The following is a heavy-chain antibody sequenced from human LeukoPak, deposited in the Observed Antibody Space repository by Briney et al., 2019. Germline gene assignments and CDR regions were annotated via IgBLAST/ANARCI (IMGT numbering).Heavy chain of an antibody. CDR3: AKDRVLRFLEWLKGHDAFDI. CDR1: GFTFSSYA. Sequence: GGSLRLSCAASGFTFSSYAMHWVRQAPDKGLEWVAVISYDGSNRYYADSVKGRFTISRDNSKNTLYLQMNSLRAEDTAVYYCAKDRVLRFLEWLKGHDAFDIWGQGTMVTVSS. D-gene: IGHD3-3*01. V-gene: IGHV3-30-3*01. CDR2: ISYDGSNR. J-gene: IGHJ3*02.